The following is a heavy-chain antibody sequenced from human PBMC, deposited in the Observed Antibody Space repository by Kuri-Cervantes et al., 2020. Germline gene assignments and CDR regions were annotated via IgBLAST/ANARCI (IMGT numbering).Heavy chain of an antibody. CDR3: ARERSSSSSRQTSYYYYYMDV. V-gene: IGHV3-13*01. Sequence: GGSLRLSCAASGFTFSSYDMHWVRQATGKGLEWVSAIGTAGDTYYPGSVKGRFTISRENAKNSLYLQMNSLRAGDTAVYYCARERSSSSSRQTSYYYYYMDVWGKGTTVTVSS. CDR2: IGTAGDT. J-gene: IGHJ6*03. CDR1: GFTFSSYD. D-gene: IGHD6-6*01.